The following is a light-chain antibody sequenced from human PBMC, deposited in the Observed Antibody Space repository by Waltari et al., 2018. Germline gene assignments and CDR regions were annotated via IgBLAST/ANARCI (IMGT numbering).Light chain of an antibody. CDR3: QQYDSVPFT. V-gene: IGKV1-39*01. CDR2: TAS. CDR1: QTISSY. J-gene: IGKJ3*01. Sequence: DIQMTQSPSSLSASVGDRVTITCRASQTISSYLNWYQQKPGKAPHLLIYTASSLQSGVPSRFSGSGSGTDFTLTISSLQPEDFATYYCQQYDSVPFTFGPGTKLDFQ.